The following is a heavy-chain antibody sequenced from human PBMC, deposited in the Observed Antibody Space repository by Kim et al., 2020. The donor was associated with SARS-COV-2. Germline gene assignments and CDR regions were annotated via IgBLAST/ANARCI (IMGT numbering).Heavy chain of an antibody. Sequence: ASVKVSCKASGYTFTDYYIHWVRQAPGQGLEWMGWINTYSGDPNYAQKFQGRVTMTRDTSISTPYVELTSLRSDDTAVYYCARSAHFWSGHYLYLLGQGTLIT. J-gene: IGHJ5*02. CDR1: GYTFTDYY. CDR3: ARSAHFWSGHYLYL. D-gene: IGHD3-3*01. CDR2: INTYSGDP. V-gene: IGHV1-2*02.